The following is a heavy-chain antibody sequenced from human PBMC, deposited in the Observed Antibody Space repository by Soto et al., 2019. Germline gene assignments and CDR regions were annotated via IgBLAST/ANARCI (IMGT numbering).Heavy chain of an antibody. CDR3: AKDTNAPYYYDSSAISFDY. J-gene: IGHJ4*02. V-gene: IGHV3-23*01. Sequence: GGSLRLSCAASGFTFSSYAMSWVRQAPGKGLEWVSAISGSGGSTYYADSVKGRFTISRDNSKNTLYLQMNSLRAEDTAVYYCAKDTNAPYYYDSSAISFDYWGQGTLVTVSS. CDR1: GFTFSSYA. CDR2: ISGSGGST. D-gene: IGHD3-22*01.